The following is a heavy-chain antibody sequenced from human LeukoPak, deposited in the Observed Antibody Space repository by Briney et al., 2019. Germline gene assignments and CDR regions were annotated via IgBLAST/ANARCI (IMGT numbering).Heavy chain of an antibody. CDR1: GFTFDDYA. CDR3: ARDGEDYGGNRGYDY. V-gene: IGHV3-9*01. J-gene: IGHJ4*02. D-gene: IGHD4-23*01. Sequence: PGGSLRLSCAASGFTFDDYAMHWVRQAPGKGLEWVSGISWNSGSIGYADSVKGRFTISRDNAKNSLYLQMNSLRAEDTAVYYCARDGEDYGGNRGYDYWGRETLVTVSS. CDR2: ISWNSGSI.